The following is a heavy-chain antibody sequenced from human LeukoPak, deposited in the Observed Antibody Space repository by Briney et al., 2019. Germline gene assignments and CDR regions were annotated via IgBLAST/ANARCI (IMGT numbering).Heavy chain of an antibody. J-gene: IGHJ6*03. CDR3: ARDLLRGYYYMDV. D-gene: IGHD1-26*01. CDR2: IKQDGSEK. CDR1: GFIFSSYW. V-gene: IGHV3-7*01. Sequence: GGSLRLSCAASGFIFSSYWMSWVRQAPGKGLEWVANIKQDGSEKYYVDSVKGRFTISRDNAKNSLYLQMNSLRAEDTAVYYCARDLLRGYYYMDVWGKGTTVTISS.